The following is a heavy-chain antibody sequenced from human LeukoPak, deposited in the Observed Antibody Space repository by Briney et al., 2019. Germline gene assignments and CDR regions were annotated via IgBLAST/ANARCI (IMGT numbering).Heavy chain of an antibody. V-gene: IGHV3-53*01. CDR3: ARDGYGNNYMDV. CDR1: GFTVSSNF. CDR2: IYSGGTT. D-gene: IGHD1/OR15-1a*01. Sequence: GGSLRLSCAASGFTVSSNFMSWVRHVPGKGLEWVSVIYSGGTTYYADSVKGRFTISRDNSRNTLYLQMNSLRAEDTAVYYCARDGYGNNYMDVWGKGTTVTVSS. J-gene: IGHJ6*03.